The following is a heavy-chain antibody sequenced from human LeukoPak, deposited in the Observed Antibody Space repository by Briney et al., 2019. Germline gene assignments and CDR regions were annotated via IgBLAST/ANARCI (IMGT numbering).Heavy chain of an antibody. D-gene: IGHD6-13*01. CDR3: AREGLYSNNWYPGYYYMDV. Sequence: GGSLRLSCAASELIFSDYYISWIRQAPGKGLEWISHISSSGSVKYFADSVKGRFTISRDNARNSLYLDMNSLRAEDTAVYYCAREGLYSNNWYPGYYYMDVWGKGTTVTVSS. CDR2: ISSSGSVK. CDR1: ELIFSDYY. V-gene: IGHV3-11*01. J-gene: IGHJ6*03.